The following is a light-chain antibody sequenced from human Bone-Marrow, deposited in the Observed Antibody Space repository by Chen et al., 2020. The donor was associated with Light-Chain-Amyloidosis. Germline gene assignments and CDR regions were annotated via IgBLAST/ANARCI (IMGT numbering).Light chain of an antibody. Sequence: QSAQTQPASVSGSPGQTITISTTGTSSVVCGDNHVSLYQQHPDKAPKIMIYEVTNRPSWVPDRFSGSKSENTASLTISGLQTEDEADYFCSSYTITNTLVFGSGTRVTVL. CDR3: SSYTITNTLV. CDR2: EVT. V-gene: IGLV2-14*01. J-gene: IGLJ1*01. CDR1: SSVVCGDNH.